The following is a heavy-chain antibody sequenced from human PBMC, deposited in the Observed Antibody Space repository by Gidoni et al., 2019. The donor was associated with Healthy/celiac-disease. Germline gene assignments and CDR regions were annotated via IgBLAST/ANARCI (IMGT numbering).Heavy chain of an antibody. D-gene: IGHD2-15*01. CDR3: ARGNRLRLGYCSGGSCYPFDI. CDR2: INHSGST. V-gene: IGHV4-34*01. CDR1: GGSFSGSY. J-gene: IGHJ3*02. Sequence: QVQLQQWGAGLLKPSETLSLTCAVYGGSFSGSYWSWIRQPPGKGLEWIGEINHSGSTNYNPSLKSRVTISVDTSKNQFSLKLSSVTAADTAVYYCARGNRLRLGYCSGGSCYPFDIWGQGTMVTVSS.